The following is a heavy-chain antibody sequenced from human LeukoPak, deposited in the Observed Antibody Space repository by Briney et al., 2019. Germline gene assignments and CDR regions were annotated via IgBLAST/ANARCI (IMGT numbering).Heavy chain of an antibody. CDR3: AKGSKEVLFTRDHCMDV. CDR2: IRYDGSNK. Sequence: GGSLRLSCVASGFMFSNYAMHWVRQAPGKGLEWVAFIRYDGSNKYYADSVKGRFTISRDNSKNTLYLQMNSLRAEDTAVYYCAKGSKEVLFTRDHCMDVWGKGTTVTISS. D-gene: IGHD3-16*01. J-gene: IGHJ6*03. V-gene: IGHV3-30*02. CDR1: GFMFSNYA.